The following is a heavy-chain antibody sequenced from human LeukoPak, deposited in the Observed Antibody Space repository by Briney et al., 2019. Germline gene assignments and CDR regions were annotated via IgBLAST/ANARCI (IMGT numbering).Heavy chain of an antibody. V-gene: IGHV4-39*01. CDR2: IYYSGST. CDR3: ARPGMMDIDMGNFHY. CDR1: GFTFSSYA. D-gene: IGHD5-18*01. J-gene: IGHJ4*02. Sequence: PGGSLRLSCAASGFTFSSYAMSWVRQAPGKGLEWIGSIYYSGSTYYNPSLKSRVTISVDTSKNQFSLKLSSVTAADTAVYYCARPGMMDIDMGNFHYWGQGALVTVSS.